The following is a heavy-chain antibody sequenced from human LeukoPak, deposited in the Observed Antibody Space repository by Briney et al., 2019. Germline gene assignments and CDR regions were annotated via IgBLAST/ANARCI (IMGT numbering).Heavy chain of an antibody. Sequence: ASVKVSCKASGGTFSSYAISWVRQAPGQGREWMGGIIPIFGTANYAQKFQGRVTITADESTSTAYMELRSLRSEDTAVSYCARISVGYCSSTSCQVYYGMDVWGKGTTVTVSS. CDR3: ARISVGYCSSTSCQVYYGMDV. V-gene: IGHV1-69*13. CDR1: GGTFSSYA. J-gene: IGHJ6*04. D-gene: IGHD2-2*01. CDR2: IIPIFGTA.